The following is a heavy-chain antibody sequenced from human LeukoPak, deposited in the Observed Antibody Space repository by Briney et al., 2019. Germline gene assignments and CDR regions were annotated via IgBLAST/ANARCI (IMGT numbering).Heavy chain of an antibody. CDR3: ARGGGPGNYPFDF. CDR2: INPRGGST. CDR1: GYTFTTYY. V-gene: IGHV1-46*01. D-gene: IGHD1-7*01. J-gene: IGHJ4*02. Sequence: ASVKVSCKASGYTFTTYYMHWVRQAPGQGLEWVGIINPRGGSTTYTQKFQGRVTMTRDTSTSTVYMELSSLKSDDTAVYYCARGGGPGNYPFDFWGQGTLVTVSS.